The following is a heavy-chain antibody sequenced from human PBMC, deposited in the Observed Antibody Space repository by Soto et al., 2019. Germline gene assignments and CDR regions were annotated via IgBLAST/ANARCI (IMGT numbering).Heavy chain of an antibody. D-gene: IGHD3-10*01. CDR1: GLTVSSHY. CDR3: ARDAGFADY. CDR2: IYSGGST. J-gene: IGHJ4*02. Sequence: EVQLVESGGGLSQPGGSLRLSCAASGLTVSSHYMSWVRQAPGKGLEWVSVIYSGGSTDYADSVKGRFTISRDNSKNTLYLQMNSLRAEDTAVYYCARDAGFADYWGQGTLVTVSS. V-gene: IGHV3-53*01.